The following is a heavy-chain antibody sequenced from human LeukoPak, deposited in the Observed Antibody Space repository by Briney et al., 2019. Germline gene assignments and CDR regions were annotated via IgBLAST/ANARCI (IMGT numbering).Heavy chain of an antibody. CDR3: ARVRAGLQAFDT. J-gene: IGHJ5*02. CDR1: GFKFNTHN. Sequence: PGESLRLSCSASGFKFNTHNLNWVRQAPGKGLEWVSSISSGSRYMLYADSVKGRFTVSRDNAKNSLYLQMNSLRADDTAVYYCARVRAGLQAFDTWGQGTLVTVSS. CDR2: ISSGSRYM. D-gene: IGHD4-11*01. V-gene: IGHV3-21*01.